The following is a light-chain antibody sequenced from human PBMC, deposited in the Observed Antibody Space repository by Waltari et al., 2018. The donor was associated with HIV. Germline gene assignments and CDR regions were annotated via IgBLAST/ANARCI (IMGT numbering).Light chain of an antibody. CDR1: QRVSTY. Sequence: DIQMTQAPSSLSASVGDRVTITCRASQRVSTYLNWYQQRAGRDPKLLIYAASNLQSGVPSRFSGSGSGTDFTLTISSLQPEDFATYYCQQSYNFPWTFGQGTKVEI. V-gene: IGKV1-39*01. J-gene: IGKJ1*01. CDR2: AAS. CDR3: QQSYNFPWT.